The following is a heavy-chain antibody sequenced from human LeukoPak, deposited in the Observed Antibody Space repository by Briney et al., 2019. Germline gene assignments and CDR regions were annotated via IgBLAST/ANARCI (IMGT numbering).Heavy chain of an antibody. CDR1: GGSFSGYY. CDR2: INHSGST. J-gene: IGHJ4*02. CDR3: ARPRYSYGYYFAY. Sequence: SETLSLTCAVYGGSFSGYYWSWIRQPPGKGLEWIGEINHSGSTNYNPSLKSRVTISVDTSKNQFSLKLSSVTAADTAVYYCARPRYSYGYYFAYWGQGTLVTVSS. V-gene: IGHV4-34*01. D-gene: IGHD5-18*01.